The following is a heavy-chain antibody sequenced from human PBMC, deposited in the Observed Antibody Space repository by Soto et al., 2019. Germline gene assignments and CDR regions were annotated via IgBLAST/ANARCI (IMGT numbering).Heavy chain of an antibody. CDR1: GFTFSSYG. CDR2: ISYDGSNK. D-gene: IGHD6-19*01. Sequence: QVQLVESGGGVVQPGRSLRLSCAASGFTFSSYGMHWVRQAPGKGLEWVAVISYDGSNKYYADSVKGRFTISRDNSKNTLYLQMNSLRAEDTAVYYCAKDWTSGWYNNDYWGQGTLVTVSS. CDR3: AKDWTSGWYNNDY. J-gene: IGHJ4*02. V-gene: IGHV3-30*18.